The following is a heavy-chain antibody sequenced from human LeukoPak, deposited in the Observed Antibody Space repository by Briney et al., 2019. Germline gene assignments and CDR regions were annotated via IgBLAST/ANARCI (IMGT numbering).Heavy chain of an antibody. J-gene: IGHJ5*02. Sequence: PSETLSLTCAVYGGSFSGYYWSWIRQPPGKGLEWIGEINHSGSTNYNPSLKSRVTISVDTSKNQFSLKLSSVTAADTAVYYCAGPLGNWFDPWGQGTLVTVSS. CDR3: AGPLGNWFDP. CDR2: INHSGST. V-gene: IGHV4-34*01. CDR1: GGSFSGYY.